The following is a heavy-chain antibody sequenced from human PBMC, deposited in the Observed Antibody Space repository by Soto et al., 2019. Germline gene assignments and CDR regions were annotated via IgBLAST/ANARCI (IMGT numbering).Heavy chain of an antibody. V-gene: IGHV4-59*01. D-gene: IGHD2-2*01. CDR1: GGSISSYY. CDR2: IYYSGST. CDR3: ARGEYQLLPAYYYYYMDV. J-gene: IGHJ6*03. Sequence: SETLSLTCTVSGGSISSYYWSWIRQPPGKGLEWIGYIYYSGSTNYNPSLKSRVTISVDTSKNQFSLKLSSVTAADTAVYYCARGEYQLLPAYYYYYMDVWGKGTTVTVSS.